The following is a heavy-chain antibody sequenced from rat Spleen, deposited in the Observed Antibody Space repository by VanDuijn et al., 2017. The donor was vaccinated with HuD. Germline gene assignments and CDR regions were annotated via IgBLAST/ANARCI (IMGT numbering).Heavy chain of an antibody. CDR2: ISSDGRRN. CDR1: GFTFSDYY. Sequence: EVQLVESDGGLVQPGRSLKLSCAASGFTFSDYYMAWVRQAPTKGLEWVATISSDGRRNYYRDSVKGRFTISRDNAKSSLYLQMDSLRSEDTATYYCARQTGSSFDYWGQGVMVTVSS. D-gene: IGHD5-1*01. J-gene: IGHJ2*01. V-gene: IGHV5-29*01. CDR3: ARQTGSSFDY.